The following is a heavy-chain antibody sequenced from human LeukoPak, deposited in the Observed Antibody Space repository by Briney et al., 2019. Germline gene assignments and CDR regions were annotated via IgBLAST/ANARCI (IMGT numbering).Heavy chain of an antibody. V-gene: IGHV1-69*05. CDR2: IIPIFGTA. Sequence: GASVKVSCKASGGTFSSYAISWVRQAPGQGLEWMGGIIPIFGTANYAQKFQGRVTITTDESTSTAYMELSSLRSEDTAVYYCASTTYCSSTSCYHYYYYYYMDVWGKGTTVTVSS. CDR3: ASTTYCSSTSCYHYYYYYYMDV. CDR1: GGTFSSYA. D-gene: IGHD2-2*01. J-gene: IGHJ6*03.